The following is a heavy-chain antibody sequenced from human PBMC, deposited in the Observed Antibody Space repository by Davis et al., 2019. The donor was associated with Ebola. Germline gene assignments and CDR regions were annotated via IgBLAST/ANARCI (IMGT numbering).Heavy chain of an antibody. J-gene: IGHJ3*02. CDR2: ISHDGSNK. V-gene: IGHV3-30*03. CDR1: GFTFSSYG. D-gene: IGHD7-27*01. Sequence: PGGSLRLSCAASGFTFSSYGMHWVRQAPGKGLEWVAVISHDGSNKYYADSVKGRFTISRDNSKNTLYLQMNSLRAEDTAVYYCAISWGRRAPVDIWGQGTMVTVSS. CDR3: AISWGRRAPVDI.